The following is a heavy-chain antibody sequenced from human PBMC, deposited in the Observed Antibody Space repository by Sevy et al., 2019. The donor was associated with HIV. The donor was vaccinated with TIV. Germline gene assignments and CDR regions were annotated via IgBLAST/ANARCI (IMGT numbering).Heavy chain of an antibody. CDR3: AKGLGQQLGYNWFDP. D-gene: IGHD6-13*01. CDR2: ISWNSGSI. Sequence: GGSLRLSCAASGFTFDDYAMHWVRQAPGKGLEWVSGISWNSGSIGYADSVKGRFTISIDNAKNSLYLQMNSLRAEDTALYYCAKGLGQQLGYNWFDPWGQGTLVTVSS. J-gene: IGHJ5*02. V-gene: IGHV3-9*01. CDR1: GFTFDDYA.